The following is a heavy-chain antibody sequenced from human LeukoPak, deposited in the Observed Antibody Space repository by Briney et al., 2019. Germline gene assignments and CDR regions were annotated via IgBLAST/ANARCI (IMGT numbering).Heavy chain of an antibody. V-gene: IGHV1-69*04. J-gene: IGHJ4*02. CDR1: GGTFSSYA. CDR2: IIPILDII. Sequence: PVKVSCKASGGTFSSYAISWARQAPGQGLEWMGRIIPILDIINHAQKFQGRVTITADKSTSTAYMELSSLRSEDTAVYYCAREEAYGDISNWGQGTLVTVSS. CDR3: AREEAYGDISN. D-gene: IGHD6-13*01.